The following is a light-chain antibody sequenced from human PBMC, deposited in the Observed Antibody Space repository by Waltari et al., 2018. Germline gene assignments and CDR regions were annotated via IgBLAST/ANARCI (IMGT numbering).Light chain of an antibody. CDR3: MQSLQTLWT. V-gene: IGKV2-28*01. CDR2: LGF. J-gene: IGKJ1*01. Sequence: DIVVTQSPLPLPVTPGEPASISCRSSQSLLHRNGNNDLDWYLQKPGQSPQLLIYLGFKRASGVPDRVSGSGSGTDFTLRISRVEAEDVGVYYCMQSLQTLWTFGPGTKVEIK. CDR1: QSLLHRNGNND.